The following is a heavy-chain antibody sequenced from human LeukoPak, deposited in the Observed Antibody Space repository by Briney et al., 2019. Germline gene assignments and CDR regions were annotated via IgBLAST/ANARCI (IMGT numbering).Heavy chain of an antibody. D-gene: IGHD4-11*01. CDR1: GFTFNSYG. CDR3: AKDIERGFDYTNTLDY. V-gene: IGHV3-33*06. CDR2: IWSDGTEK. J-gene: IGHJ4*02. Sequence: GGSLRLSCAASGFTFNSYGMHWVRQAPGRGLEWVAVIWSDGTEKYYADSVKGRFSISRDDSNKRGYLQMNSLRVEDTAVYYCAKDIERGFDYTNTLDYWGQGTLVALSS.